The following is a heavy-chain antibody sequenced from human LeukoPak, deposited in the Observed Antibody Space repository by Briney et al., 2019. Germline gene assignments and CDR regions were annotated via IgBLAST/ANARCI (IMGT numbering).Heavy chain of an antibody. V-gene: IGHV3-15*01. Sequence: PGGSLRLSCAASGFTFSSYSMNWVRQAPGKGLEWVGRIRSKTDGGTTEYAAPVKGRFTISRDDSKNTLSLQMNSLKTEDTAVYYCTTDTEGYNTFDYWGQGTLVTVSS. CDR1: GFTFSSYS. J-gene: IGHJ4*02. CDR2: IRSKTDGGTT. CDR3: TTDTEGYNTFDY. D-gene: IGHD5-24*01.